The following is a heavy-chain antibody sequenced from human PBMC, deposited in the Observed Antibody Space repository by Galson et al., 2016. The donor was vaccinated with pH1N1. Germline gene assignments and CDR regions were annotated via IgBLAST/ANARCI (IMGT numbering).Heavy chain of an antibody. J-gene: IGHJ6*02. Sequence: SLRLSCAASGFTFSTYSMNWVRQAPGKALEWLSYISGGCGTIYYADSVKGRFTISRDNAKNSLYLQMNSLRAEDTAVYYCARVQIYSDSHYMDVWGQGTTVTVSS. CDR3: ARVQIYSDSHYMDV. D-gene: IGHD3-22*01. CDR2: ISGGCGTI. CDR1: GFTFSTYS. V-gene: IGHV3-48*01.